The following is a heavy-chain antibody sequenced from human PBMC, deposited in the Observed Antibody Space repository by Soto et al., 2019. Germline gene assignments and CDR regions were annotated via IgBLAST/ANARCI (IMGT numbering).Heavy chain of an antibody. CDR1: GGSFSDYC. CDR3: ARFEYHSGWFDN. D-gene: IGHD6-19*01. J-gene: IGHJ1*01. CDR2: INHTGST. Sequence: QVQLQQWGAGLLKPSETLSLTCAVYGGSFSDYCWSWIRQPPGKGLEWIGEINHTGSTNYNPSLKSRVTISVDTSKTQFSLKLSSVTAADTAVYYCARFEYHSGWFDNWGQGTLVTVSS. V-gene: IGHV4-34*01.